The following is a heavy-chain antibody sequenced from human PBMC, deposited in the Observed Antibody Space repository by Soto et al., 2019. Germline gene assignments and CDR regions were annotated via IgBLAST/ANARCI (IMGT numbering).Heavy chain of an antibody. CDR2: ISGSGGST. J-gene: IGHJ4*02. CDR3: AKDPSKWELRRLFDY. V-gene: IGHV3-23*01. D-gene: IGHD1-26*01. CDR1: GFTFSSYA. Sequence: PVGSLRLSCAASGFTFSSYAMSWVRQAPGKGLEWVSAISGSGGSTYYADSVKGRFTISRDNSKNTLYLQMNSLRAEDTAVYYCAKDPSKWELRRLFDYWGQGTLVTVSS.